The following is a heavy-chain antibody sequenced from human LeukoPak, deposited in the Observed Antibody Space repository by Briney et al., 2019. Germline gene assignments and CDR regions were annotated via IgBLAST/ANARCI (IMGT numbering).Heavy chain of an antibody. V-gene: IGHV1-18*01. D-gene: IGHD3-22*01. CDR3: ARGAYYYDSSGPLDY. Sequence: ASVKVFCKASGYTFTSYGISWVRQAPGQGLEWMGWISAYNGNTNYAQKLQGRVTMATDTSTSTAYMELRSLRSDDTAVYYCARGAYYYDSSGPLDYWGQGTLVTVSS. J-gene: IGHJ4*02. CDR1: GYTFTSYG. CDR2: ISAYNGNT.